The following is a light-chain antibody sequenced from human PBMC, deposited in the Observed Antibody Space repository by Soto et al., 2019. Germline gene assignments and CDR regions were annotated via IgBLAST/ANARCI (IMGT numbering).Light chain of an antibody. J-gene: IGKJ2*01. CDR3: PQYNDWPYT. CDR2: GAS. V-gene: IGKV3-15*01. CDR1: QSVGDN. Sequence: EIVMTQSPATLSVSPGERATLSCRASQSVGDNFAWYQQKPGQAPRLLIYGASTRATGIPARFGGSGSGTQFTLTISSLQSEDFALYYCPQYNDWPYTFGQGTKLEIK.